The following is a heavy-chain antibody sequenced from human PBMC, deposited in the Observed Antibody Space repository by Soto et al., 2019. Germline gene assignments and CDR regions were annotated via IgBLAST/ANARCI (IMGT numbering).Heavy chain of an antibody. J-gene: IGHJ4*02. CDR1: GFTFSSYA. V-gene: IGHV3-23*01. Sequence: GGSLRLSGAASGFTFSSYAISWVRQAPWKGLEWVSAISGSGVSTYYADSVKGRFTISRDNSKNTLYLQMNSLRAEDTAVYYLAKDSHCPLDPLTWFIAEALFDYWGQGTLVTVSS. D-gene: IGHD6-13*01. CDR3: AKDSHCPLDPLTWFIAEALFDY. CDR2: ISGSGVST.